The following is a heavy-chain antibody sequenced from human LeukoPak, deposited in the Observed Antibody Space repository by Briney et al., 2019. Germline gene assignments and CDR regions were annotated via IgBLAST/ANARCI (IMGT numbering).Heavy chain of an antibody. D-gene: IGHD6-19*01. CDR3: ARGRPDSGWPFDY. V-gene: IGHV3-48*03. J-gene: IGHJ4*02. Sequence: PGGSLRLSCAASGFTFSSHEMIWVRQAPGKGLEWVAFISESGSTTRYAESVKGRVTISRDNAENSLYLQMNSLRVEDTAVYYCARGRPDSGWPFDYWGQGTLVTVSS. CDR2: ISESGSTT. CDR1: GFTFSSHE.